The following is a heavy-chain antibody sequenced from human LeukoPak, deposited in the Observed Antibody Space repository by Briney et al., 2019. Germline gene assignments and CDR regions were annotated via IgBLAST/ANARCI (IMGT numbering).Heavy chain of an antibody. CDR1: GFTFSSYA. J-gene: IGHJ5*02. V-gene: IGHV3-30-3*01. D-gene: IGHD3-22*01. CDR3: ARKLDSSGYYFWFDP. Sequence: GGSLRLSCAASGFTFSSYAMHWVRQAPGKGLEWVAVIPYDGYNKYYADSVQGRFTISRDNSKNTVHLQMNSLRAEDTAVYYCARKLDSSGYYFWFDPWGQGTLVTVSS. CDR2: IPYDGYNK.